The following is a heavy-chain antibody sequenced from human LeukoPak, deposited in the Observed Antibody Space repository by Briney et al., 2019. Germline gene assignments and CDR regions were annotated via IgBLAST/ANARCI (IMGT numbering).Heavy chain of an antibody. CDR3: ARTPYGPRVWGSGMDV. CDR2: IYTSGST. J-gene: IGHJ6*02. V-gene: IGHV4-4*07. D-gene: IGHD3-16*01. CDR1: GASISSYY. Sequence: PSETLSLTCTVSGASISSYYWSWVRQPAGKGLEWIGRIYTSGSTNYNPSLKSRVTMSVDTSKNQFSLKLSSVTAADTAVYYCARTPYGPRVWGSGMDVWGQGTTVTVSS.